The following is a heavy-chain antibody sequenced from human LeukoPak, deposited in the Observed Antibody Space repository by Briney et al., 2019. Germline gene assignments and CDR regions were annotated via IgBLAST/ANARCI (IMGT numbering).Heavy chain of an antibody. D-gene: IGHD3-22*01. Sequence: PGGSLRLSXAASGFTFSRYWMHWVRQAPGKGLVWVSRINNDGIVTTYPDSVNGRFTISRDNAMNTLYLQMNSLRAEDTAIYYCARDYDSSGYYEADAFDIWGQETMVTVSS. CDR2: INNDGIVT. V-gene: IGHV3-74*01. CDR3: ARDYDSSGYYEADAFDI. J-gene: IGHJ3*02. CDR1: GFTFSRYW.